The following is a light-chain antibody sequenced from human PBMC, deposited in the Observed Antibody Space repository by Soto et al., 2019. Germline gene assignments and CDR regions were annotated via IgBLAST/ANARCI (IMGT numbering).Light chain of an antibody. V-gene: IGLV7-46*01. CDR3: LLSYGRPVV. CDR2: DTD. CDR1: PGPVTNGHF. J-gene: IGLJ2*01. Sequence: QSVVTQEASLTVSPGGTVTLTCDSSPGPVTNGHFPYWFQQRPGQAPRTLIYDTDNRHSWTPARFSGSLLGGKAVLTLSGAQPEDEADYYCLLSYGRPVVFGGGTKLTVL.